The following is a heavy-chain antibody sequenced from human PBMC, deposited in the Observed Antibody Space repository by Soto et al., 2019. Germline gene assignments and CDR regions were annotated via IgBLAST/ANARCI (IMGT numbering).Heavy chain of an antibody. D-gene: IGHD3-16*02. CDR2: ISAYNGNT. Sequence: ASVKVSCKASGYTFTSYGISWVRQAPGQGLEWMGWISAYNGNTNYAQKLQGRVTMTTDTSTSTAYMELRSLRSDDTAAYYCARGYRYYDYVWGSYRPIYYFDYWGQGTLVTVS. V-gene: IGHV1-18*01. CDR1: GYTFTSYG. J-gene: IGHJ4*02. CDR3: ARGYRYYDYVWGSYRPIYYFDY.